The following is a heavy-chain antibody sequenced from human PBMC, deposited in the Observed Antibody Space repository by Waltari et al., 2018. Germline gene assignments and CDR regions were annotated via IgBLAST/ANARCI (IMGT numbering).Heavy chain of an antibody. J-gene: IGHJ6*02. CDR2: IYSGTT. D-gene: IGHD7-27*01. CDR3: ARHPVVPVMGNGLDV. Sequence: QVQLQESGPGLVKASETLSLACTVPGVSLSSYLWSWIRQAPGKALQWIGYIYSGTTMYNPSLRGLVTASVDTSKNQVSLKVNSVTAADTAVYYCARHPVVPVMGNGLDVWGQGTTVTVSS. V-gene: IGHV4-59*08. CDR1: GVSLSSYL.